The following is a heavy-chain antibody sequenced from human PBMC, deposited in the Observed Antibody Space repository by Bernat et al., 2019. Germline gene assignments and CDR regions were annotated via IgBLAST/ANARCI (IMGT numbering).Heavy chain of an antibody. V-gene: IGHV3-20*01. D-gene: IGHD6-13*01. Sequence: EVQLVESGGGVVRPGGSLRLSCVASGFTFDDYGMSWVRQAPGKGLEWVSGINWNGASTGYADSVKGRFTISRDNAKNSLYLQMNSLRADDTALYHCARGLSSSLYDAFDIWGQGTMVTVSS. CDR1: GFTFDDYG. J-gene: IGHJ3*02. CDR3: ARGLSSSLYDAFDI. CDR2: INWNGAST.